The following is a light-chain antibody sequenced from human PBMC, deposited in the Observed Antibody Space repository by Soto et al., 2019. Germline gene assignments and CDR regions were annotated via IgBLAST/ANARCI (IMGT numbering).Light chain of an antibody. CDR2: GAS. CDR3: QQYNKWPLT. CDR1: QSISSS. Sequence: EIVMTQSPATLSVSPGERGTISCRASQSISSSLAWYQQRPGQAPRLLIYGASNRATGVPARFSGSGSGTEFTLIIVSLQTEDFAVYYCQQYNKWPLTFGGGTKVEIK. J-gene: IGKJ4*01. V-gene: IGKV3-15*01.